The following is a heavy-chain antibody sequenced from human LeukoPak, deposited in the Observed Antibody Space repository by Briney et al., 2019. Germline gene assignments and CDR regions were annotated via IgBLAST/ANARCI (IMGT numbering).Heavy chain of an antibody. Sequence: GGSLRLSCAASGFTFSSYGMHWVRQAPGKGLEWVAVISDDGSNKYYADSVKGRFTISRDNSKNTLYLQMNSLRAEDTAVYYCAKDGDIVVVPSALIDYWGQGTLVTVSS. V-gene: IGHV3-30*18. J-gene: IGHJ4*02. CDR2: ISDDGSNK. CDR3: AKDGDIVVVPSALIDY. CDR1: GFTFSSYG. D-gene: IGHD2-2*01.